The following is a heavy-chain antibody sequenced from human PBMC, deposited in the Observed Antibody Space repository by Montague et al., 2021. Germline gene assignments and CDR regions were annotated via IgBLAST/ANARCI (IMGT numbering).Heavy chain of an antibody. CDR1: GGSISEFY. J-gene: IGHJ4*02. V-gene: IGHV4-59*08. Sequence: SETLSLTCTVTGGSISEFYWSWIRQSPEKGLEWIGYIYDSGTTNYNPSLKSRVTISADTSMNQISLNLRSVTAADTAVYFCARRLGIRAPFDYWGQGTLVTGS. CDR3: ARRLGIRAPFDY. CDR2: IYDSGTT. D-gene: IGHD7-27*01.